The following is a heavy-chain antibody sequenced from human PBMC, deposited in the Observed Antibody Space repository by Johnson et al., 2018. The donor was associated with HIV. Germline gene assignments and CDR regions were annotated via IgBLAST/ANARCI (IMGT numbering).Heavy chain of an antibody. CDR3: AKDKGQGVWLQLLGAFHI. D-gene: IGHD5-24*01. J-gene: IGHJ3*02. CDR2: ISWNSGSI. V-gene: IGHV3-9*01. Sequence: VQLVESGGGLVQPGRSLRLSCAASGFTFDDYAMHWVRQAPGKGLEWVSGISWNSGSIGYADSVKGRFTISRDNAKNYLYLQMNSLRAEDTALYYCAKDKGQGVWLQLLGAFHIWGQGTMVTVSS. CDR1: GFTFDDYA.